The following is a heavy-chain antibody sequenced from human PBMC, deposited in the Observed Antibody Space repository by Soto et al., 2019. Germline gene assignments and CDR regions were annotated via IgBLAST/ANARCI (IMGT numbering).Heavy chain of an antibody. V-gene: IGHV5-51*01. D-gene: IGHD3-9*01. J-gene: IGHJ3*02. Sequence: GESLKISCKGSGYSFTSYWIGWVRQMPGKGLEWMGIIYPGDSDTRYSPSFQGQVTISADKSISTAYLQWSSLKASDTAMYYCARIKGILTGYDAFDIWGQGTMVTVPS. CDR3: ARIKGILTGYDAFDI. CDR2: IYPGDSDT. CDR1: GYSFTSYW.